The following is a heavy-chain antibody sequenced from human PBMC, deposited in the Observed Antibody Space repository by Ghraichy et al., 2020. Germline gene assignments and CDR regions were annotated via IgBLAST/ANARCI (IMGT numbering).Heavy chain of an antibody. V-gene: IGHV3-30*18. D-gene: IGHD6-19*01. CDR2: ISSDGSNK. J-gene: IGHJ4*02. CDR1: GFTFSSYG. CDR3: AKTWGPGYNSGRTPGFDY. Sequence: GGSLRLSCAASGFTFSSYGMHWVRQAPGKGLEWVAVISSDGSNKYYPDSVKGRFTISRDNSRNTLYLQMNSLRAEDTAVYHCAKTWGPGYNSGRTPGFDYWGQGTLVTVSS.